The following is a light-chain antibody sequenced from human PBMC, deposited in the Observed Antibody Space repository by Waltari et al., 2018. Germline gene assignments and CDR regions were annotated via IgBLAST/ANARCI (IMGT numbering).Light chain of an antibody. Sequence: QAVLTQPSSLSASPGASASPTCTLRRGINVGTYRLYCYQHKPGNPPQHLLNYKSDSDKQQGSGVPSRFSGSKDASANAGILLISGLQSEDEADYYCMIWHNNAWVFGGGTKLTVL. CDR3: MIWHNNAWV. CDR1: RGINVGTYR. J-gene: IGLJ3*02. V-gene: IGLV5-45*03. CDR2: YKSDSDK.